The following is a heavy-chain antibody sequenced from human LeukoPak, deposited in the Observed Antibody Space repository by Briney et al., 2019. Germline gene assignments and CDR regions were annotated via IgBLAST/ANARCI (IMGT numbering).Heavy chain of an antibody. D-gene: IGHD5-24*01. CDR2: IIPILGIA. CDR1: GYTFTGYY. Sequence: SVKVSCKASGYTFTGYYMHWVRQAPGQGLEWMGRIIPILGIANYAQKFQGRVTITADKSTSTAYMELSSLRSEDTAVYYCARVSRRDGYDYGYWGQGTLVTVSS. V-gene: IGHV1-69*04. CDR3: ARVSRRDGYDYGY. J-gene: IGHJ4*02.